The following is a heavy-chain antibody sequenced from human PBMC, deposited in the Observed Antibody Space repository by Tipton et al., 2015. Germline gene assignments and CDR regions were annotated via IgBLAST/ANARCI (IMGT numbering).Heavy chain of an antibody. V-gene: IGHV4-34*01. CDR1: GGSFSGYY. Sequence: TLSLTCAVYGGSFSGYYWGWIRQPPGKGLEWIGSIYYSGSTYYNPSLKSRVTISVDTSKTQFSLKMNSMTASDTAVYYCARARGRHGGLFDSWGQGILVTVSP. CDR2: IYYSGST. D-gene: IGHD4-23*01. J-gene: IGHJ4*02. CDR3: ARARGRHGGLFDS.